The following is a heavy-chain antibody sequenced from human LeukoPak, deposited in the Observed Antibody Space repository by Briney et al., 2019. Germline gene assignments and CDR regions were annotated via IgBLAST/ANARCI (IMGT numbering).Heavy chain of an antibody. J-gene: IGHJ1*01. Sequence: PGGSLRLSCAASGFTFSNAWMSWVPQAPGKGLEWVGRIKSKTDGGTTDYAAPVKGRFTISRDDSKNTLYLQMNSLKTEDTAVYYCTTEYDSSGYRTLKYFQHWGQGTLVTVSS. CDR2: IKSKTDGGTT. V-gene: IGHV3-15*01. CDR1: GFTFSNAW. CDR3: TTEYDSSGYRTLKYFQH. D-gene: IGHD3-22*01.